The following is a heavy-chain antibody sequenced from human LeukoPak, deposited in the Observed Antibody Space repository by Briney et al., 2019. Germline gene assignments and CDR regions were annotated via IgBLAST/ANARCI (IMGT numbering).Heavy chain of an antibody. CDR1: GYTFTGYY. J-gene: IGHJ5*02. CDR3: ARGTMIVVAYNWFDP. D-gene: IGHD3-22*01. Sequence: ASVKVSCKASGYTFTGYYMHWVRQAPGQGLEWMGWINPNSGGTNYAQKFQGRVTMTRDTSISTAYTELSRLRSDDTAVYYCARGTMIVVAYNWFDPWGQGTLVTVSS. V-gene: IGHV1-2*02. CDR2: INPNSGGT.